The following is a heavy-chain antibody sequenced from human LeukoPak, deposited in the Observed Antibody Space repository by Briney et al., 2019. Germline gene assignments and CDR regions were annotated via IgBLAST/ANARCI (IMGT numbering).Heavy chain of an antibody. Sequence: GGSLRLSCAASGFSFDDYVMHRVRQAPGKGLEWVSGISWNSGSIGYADSVKGRFTISRDNSKNSLYLQMNSLRTEDTALYYCAKGGRDTAMVTPFDYWGQGTLVTVSS. V-gene: IGHV3-9*01. J-gene: IGHJ4*02. CDR3: AKGGRDTAMVTPFDY. D-gene: IGHD5-18*01. CDR1: GFSFDDYV. CDR2: ISWNSGSI.